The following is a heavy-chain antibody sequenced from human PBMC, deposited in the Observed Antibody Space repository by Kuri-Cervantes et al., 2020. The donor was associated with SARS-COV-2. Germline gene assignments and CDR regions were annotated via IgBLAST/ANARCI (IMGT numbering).Heavy chain of an antibody. CDR1: GYTLTELS. CDR3: TRRGPPLWYFDL. D-gene: IGHD3-16*01. Sequence: KVSCKVSGYTLTELSMHWVRQASGKGLEWVGRIRSKANSYATAYAASVKGRFTISRDDSKNTAYLQMNSLKTEDTAVYYCTRRGPPLWYFDLWGRGTLVTVSS. CDR2: IRSKANSYAT. V-gene: IGHV3-73*01. J-gene: IGHJ2*01.